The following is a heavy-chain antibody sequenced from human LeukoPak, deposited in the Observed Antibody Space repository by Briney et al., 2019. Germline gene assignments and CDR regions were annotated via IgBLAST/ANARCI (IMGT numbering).Heavy chain of an antibody. D-gene: IGHD3-22*01. J-gene: IGHJ4*02. CDR1: GFTFSSYS. V-gene: IGHV3-21*01. Sequence: PGGSLRLSCAASGFTFSSYSMNWVRQAPGKGLEWVSSISSSSSYIYYADSVKGRFTISRDNAKNSLYLQMNSLRAEDTAGYYCAREPYDSSGYSRSFDYWGQGTLVTVSS. CDR2: ISSSSSYI. CDR3: AREPYDSSGYSRSFDY.